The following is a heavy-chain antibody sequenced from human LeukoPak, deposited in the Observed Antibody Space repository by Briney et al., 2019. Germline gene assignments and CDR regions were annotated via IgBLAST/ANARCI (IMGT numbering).Heavy chain of an antibody. J-gene: IGHJ4*02. CDR2: ISYDGSNK. D-gene: IGHD3-22*01. CDR3: ARGPMIVVDAEHTFDY. V-gene: IGHV3-30*04. Sequence: PGGSLRLSCAASGFTFSNYAMHRVRQAPGKGLEGMAVISYDGSNKYYVDSVKGRFTISRDNSKNTLYLQMNSLRAEDTAVYYCARGPMIVVDAEHTFDYWGQGTLVTVSS. CDR1: GFTFSNYA.